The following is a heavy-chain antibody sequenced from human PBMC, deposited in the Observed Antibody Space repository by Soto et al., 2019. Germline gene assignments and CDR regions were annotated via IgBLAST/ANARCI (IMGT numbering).Heavy chain of an antibody. D-gene: IGHD6-13*01. CDR2: IWHDGSKK. J-gene: IGHJ6*02. CDR1: GFRFSSYG. V-gene: IGHV3-33*01. CDR3: ARGSIVAAEDGMDV. Sequence: QVRLVESGGGVVQPGRSLRLSCAASGFRFSSYGMHWVRQAPGKGLEWVAVIWHDGSKKYYADSVKGRLIISRDNSSTTLYVQIDSLRAEDRGVYFCARGSIVAAEDGMDVWGQGTTVTVS.